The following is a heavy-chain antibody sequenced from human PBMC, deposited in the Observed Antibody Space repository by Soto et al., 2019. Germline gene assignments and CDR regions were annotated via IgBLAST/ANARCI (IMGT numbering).Heavy chain of an antibody. D-gene: IGHD3-22*01. CDR2: ISYDGSNK. CDR1: GFTFSSYG. Sequence: PVGSLRLSCAASGFTFSSYGMHWVRQAPGKGLEWVAVISYDGSNKYYADSVKGRFTISRDNSKNTLYLQMNSLRAEDTAVYYCAKDPDSLMIVVVWGYYYGMDVCGQGTTVTVSS. V-gene: IGHV3-30*18. CDR3: AKDPDSLMIVVVWGYYYGMDV. J-gene: IGHJ6*02.